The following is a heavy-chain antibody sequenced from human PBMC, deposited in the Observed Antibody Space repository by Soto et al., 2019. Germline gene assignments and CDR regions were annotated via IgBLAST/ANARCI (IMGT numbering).Heavy chain of an antibody. Sequence: QVDLHQSGPGLVKPSGTLSLTCAVSGDSISSTHWWTWVRQTPGKGLEWIGEVYHSGSTSYNPSLKSRVTISVDKSNNQSSLKLTSVTAADTAVYYCATPPPRIVVTALPIPPWGQGTLVSVSS. V-gene: IGHV4-4*02. CDR3: ATPPPRIVVTALPIPP. CDR2: VYHSGST. J-gene: IGHJ5*02. D-gene: IGHD2-21*01. CDR1: GDSISSTHW.